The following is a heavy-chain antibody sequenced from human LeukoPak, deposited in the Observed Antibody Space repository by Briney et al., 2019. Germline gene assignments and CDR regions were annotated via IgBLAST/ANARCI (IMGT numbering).Heavy chain of an antibody. D-gene: IGHD5-12*01. Sequence: SQTLSLTCTVSGDSISSGDYYWRWIRQPAGTGLEWIGRISSSGSTNYNPSLKSRVTISVDTSKNQFSLKLSSVTAADTAVYYCARDTFEGGFRYWGQGTLVTVSS. J-gene: IGHJ4*02. V-gene: IGHV4-61*02. CDR3: ARDTFEGGFRY. CDR2: ISSSGST. CDR1: GDSISSGDYY.